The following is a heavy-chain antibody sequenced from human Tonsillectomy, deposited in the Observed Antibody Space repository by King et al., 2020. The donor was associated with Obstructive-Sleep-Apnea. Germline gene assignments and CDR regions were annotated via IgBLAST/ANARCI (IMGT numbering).Heavy chain of an antibody. V-gene: IGHV1-69*09. CDR2: IIPILNIP. CDR1: GDTFRSYA. CDR3: ARGGDSGADWADFDS. D-gene: IGHD5-12*01. J-gene: IGHJ4*02. Sequence: QLVQSGAEVKKPGSSVKVSCKASGDTFRSYAINWLRQAPGQGLEWMGRIIPILNIPKYAQKFQGRVTITADKSTSTVYVELSSLRSEDTAVFYCARGGDSGADWADFDSWGQGTLVTVSS.